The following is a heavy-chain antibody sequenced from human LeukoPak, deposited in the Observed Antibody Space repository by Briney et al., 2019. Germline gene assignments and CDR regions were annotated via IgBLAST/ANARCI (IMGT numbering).Heavy chain of an antibody. CDR1: GGTFSSYA. V-gene: IGHV1-69*05. CDR3: ASSQIAARPSGDYYYYYMDV. D-gene: IGHD6-6*01. CDR2: IIPIFGTA. Sequence: SVKVSCKASGGTFSSYAISWVRQAPGQGLEWMGGIIPIFGTANYAQKFQGRVTITTDESTSTAYMELSSLRSEDTAVYYCASSQIAARPSGDYYYYYMDVWGKGTTVAVSS. J-gene: IGHJ6*03.